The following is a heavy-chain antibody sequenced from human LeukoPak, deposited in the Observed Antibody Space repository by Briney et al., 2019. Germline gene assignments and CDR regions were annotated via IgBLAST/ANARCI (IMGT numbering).Heavy chain of an antibody. CDR2: INPNSGGT. Sequence: GASVKVSCKASGYTFTGYYMHWVRQAPGQGLEWMGWINPNSGGTNYAQKSQGRVTMTRDTSISTAYMELSRLRSDDTAVYYCARAPRMVRGVIGWFDPWGQGTLVTVSS. V-gene: IGHV1-2*02. D-gene: IGHD3-10*01. J-gene: IGHJ5*02. CDR1: GYTFTGYY. CDR3: ARAPRMVRGVIGWFDP.